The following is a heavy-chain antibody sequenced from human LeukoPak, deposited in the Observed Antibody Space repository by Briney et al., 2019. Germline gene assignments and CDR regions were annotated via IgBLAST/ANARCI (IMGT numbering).Heavy chain of an antibody. CDR1: GYSFTSYW. J-gene: IGHJ6*03. CDR3: ARSAEYYDFWSGSPKGHYMDV. V-gene: IGHV5-51*01. Sequence: GESLKISCKGSGYSFTSYWIGWVRQMPGKGLEWMGIIYPGDSDTRYSPSFQGQVTISADKSISTAYLQWSSLKASDTAMYYCARSAEYYDFWSGSPKGHYMDVWGKGTTVTVSS. D-gene: IGHD3-3*01. CDR2: IYPGDSDT.